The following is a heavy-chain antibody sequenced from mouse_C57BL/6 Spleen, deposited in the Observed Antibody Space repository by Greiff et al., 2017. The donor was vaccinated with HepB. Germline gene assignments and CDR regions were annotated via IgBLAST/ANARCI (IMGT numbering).Heavy chain of an antibody. CDR3: ARDGVTTWEN. CDR1: GFTFSSYA. CDR2: ISDGGSYT. Sequence: EVQLVESGGGLVKPGGSLKLSCAASGFTFSSYAMSWVRQTPEKRLEWVATISDGGSYTYYPDNVKGRFTISRDNAKNNLYLQMSHLKSEDTAMYYCARDGVTTWENWGQGTTLTVSS. J-gene: IGHJ2*01. D-gene: IGHD2-1*01. V-gene: IGHV5-4*01.